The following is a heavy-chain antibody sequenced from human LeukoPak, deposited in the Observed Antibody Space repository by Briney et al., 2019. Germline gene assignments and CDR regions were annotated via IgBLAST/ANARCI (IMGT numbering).Heavy chain of an antibody. V-gene: IGHV3-21*01. D-gene: IGHD2-2*02. CDR2: ISSSSSYI. CDR3: ARCCSSTSCHTKIAARPGYYYYGMDV. Sequence: PGGSLRLSCAASGFTFSSYSMNWVRQAPGKGLEWVSSISSSSSYIYYADSVKGRFTISRDNAKNSLYLQMNSLRAEDTAVYYCARCCSSTSCHTKIAARPGYYYYGMDVWGQGTTVTVSS. J-gene: IGHJ6*02. CDR1: GFTFSSYS.